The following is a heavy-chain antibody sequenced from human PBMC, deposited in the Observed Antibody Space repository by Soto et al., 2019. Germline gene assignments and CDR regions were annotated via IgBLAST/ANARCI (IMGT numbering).Heavy chain of an antibody. CDR1: GFTFSNYN. V-gene: IGHV3-21*01. Sequence: PGGSLRLSCAASGFTFSNYNMNWVRQAPGKGLEWVSFIGSSTGYIYYADSVKGRFTISRDNAKNSLYLQMNSLRAEDTAVYYCAGGSYYWFDSWGRGTLVTVSS. CDR2: IGSSTGYI. D-gene: IGHD3-10*01. CDR3: AGGSYYWFDS. J-gene: IGHJ5*01.